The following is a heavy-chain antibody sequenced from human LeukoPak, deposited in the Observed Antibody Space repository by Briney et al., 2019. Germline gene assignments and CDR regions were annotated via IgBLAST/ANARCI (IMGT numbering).Heavy chain of an antibody. J-gene: IGHJ6*02. Sequence: ASVKVSCKASGYTFTGQYLYWARQTPGQGLEWMGWINPKTGDTDSAQNFQGRVTMTRDTSITTVYMELSSLTSDDTAVYYCARGYSGMDVWGQGTTFTVSS. CDR1: GYTFTGQY. V-gene: IGHV1-2*02. CDR3: ARGYSGMDV. CDR2: INPKTGDT.